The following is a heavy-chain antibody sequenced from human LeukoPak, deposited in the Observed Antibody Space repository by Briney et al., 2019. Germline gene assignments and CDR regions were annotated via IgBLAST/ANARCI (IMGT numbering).Heavy chain of an antibody. Sequence: SETPSLTCAVPGSSINTDYFWGWIRQPPGQGLEWIGSIHHSGRTYYSPSLKSRVTISLDTSKNQFSLNLSSVTAADTAVYYCARDNFYSIFDYWGQGTLVTVSS. J-gene: IGHJ4*02. CDR3: ARDNFYSIFDY. CDR1: GSSINTDYF. D-gene: IGHD2-21*02. V-gene: IGHV4-38-2*02. CDR2: IHHSGRT.